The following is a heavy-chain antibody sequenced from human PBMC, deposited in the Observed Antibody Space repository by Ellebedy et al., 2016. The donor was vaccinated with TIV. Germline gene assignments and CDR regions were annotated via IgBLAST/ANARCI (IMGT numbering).Heavy chain of an antibody. CDR2: VDLGGSDT. V-gene: IGHV5-51*01. CDR1: GSGSSTYW. D-gene: IGHD3-10*01. J-gene: IGHJ4*02. Sequence: GESLKISCKFSGSGSSTYWIAWVRQMPGKGPEWMGVVDLGGSDTRYIPSFQGQVTISADKSISTAYLQWSGLKASDTAMYFCASQKAGGHYYFDSWGQGTLVTVSS. CDR3: ASQKAGGHYYFDS.